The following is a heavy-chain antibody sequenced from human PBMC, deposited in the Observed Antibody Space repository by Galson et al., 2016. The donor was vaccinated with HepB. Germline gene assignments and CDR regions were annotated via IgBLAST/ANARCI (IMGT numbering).Heavy chain of an antibody. J-gene: IGHJ4*02. CDR2: FHYSGTT. Sequence: ETLSLTCTVSGGSITSSTYYWGWIRQPPGKGLERIGSFHYSGTTYYNPSLKSRVTISVDTSKTPVSLKLSSVTAADTAVYYCAREWVAIFGVVSFDSWGQGTLISVSS. D-gene: IGHD3-3*01. V-gene: IGHV4-39*02. CDR1: GGSITSSTYY. CDR3: AREWVAIFGVVSFDS.